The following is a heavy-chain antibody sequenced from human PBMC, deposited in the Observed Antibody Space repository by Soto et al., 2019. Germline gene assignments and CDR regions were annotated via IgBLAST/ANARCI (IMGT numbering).Heavy chain of an antibody. D-gene: IGHD1-26*01. CDR2: IFSNDEK. Sequence: QVTLKESGPVLVKPTETLTLTCTVSGFSLSNARMGVSWIRQPPGKALEWLAHIFSNDEKSYSTSLKSRLTSTHTTSKSQVDRNMTHMQPVDTATDSGARIGGRSQGLLRRAAFDIWGQGTMVTVSS. J-gene: IGHJ3*02. CDR3: ARIGGRSQGLLRRAAFDI. V-gene: IGHV2-26*02. CDR1: GFSLSNARMG.